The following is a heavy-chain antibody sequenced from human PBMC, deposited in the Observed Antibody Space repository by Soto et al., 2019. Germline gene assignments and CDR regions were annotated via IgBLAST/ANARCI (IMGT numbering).Heavy chain of an antibody. CDR2: IFSGGVTT. CDR3: ARDRQPDGIWTFDY. D-gene: IGHD1-1*01. J-gene: IGHJ4*02. Sequence: PGGSLRLSCSASGFSFSDYTMGWVRLAPGKGLQWVATIFSGGVTTRYADSVTGRFSLSRDNSQNMMTLQMNSLRVEDTALYYCARDRQPDGIWTFDYWGRGTLVTVSS. CDR1: GFSFSDYT. V-gene: IGHV3-23*01.